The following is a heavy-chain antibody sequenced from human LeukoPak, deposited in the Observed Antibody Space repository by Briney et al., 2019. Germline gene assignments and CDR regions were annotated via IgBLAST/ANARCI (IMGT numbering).Heavy chain of an antibody. CDR3: AKDPPCSGGTCYGYFES. CDR2: ISWNSGSI. J-gene: IGHJ4*02. CDR1: GFIFDDYA. D-gene: IGHD2-15*01. Sequence: GGSLRLSCAASGFIFDDYAMHWVRQAPGKGLEWVSDISWNSGSIGYADSVKGRFTISRDNSKNTLYLQMNNLRDEDTAVYYCAKDPPCSGGTCYGYFESWGQGILVTVSS. V-gene: IGHV3-9*01.